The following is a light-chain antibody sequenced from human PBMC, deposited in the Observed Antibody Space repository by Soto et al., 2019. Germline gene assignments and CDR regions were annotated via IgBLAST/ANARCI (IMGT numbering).Light chain of an antibody. V-gene: IGLV1-36*01. CDR1: FSNIGDNG. J-gene: IGLJ2*01. CDR2: RDD. CDR3: ATWDVSLNGVV. Sequence: QPVLTQPPSVSAAPRQRVTISCSGAFSNIGDNGVNWYQQLPQKAPKLLIYRDDLLSSGVSDRFSGSKSGTSASLAISGLQSEDEAHYYCATWDVSLNGVVFGGGTKLTVL.